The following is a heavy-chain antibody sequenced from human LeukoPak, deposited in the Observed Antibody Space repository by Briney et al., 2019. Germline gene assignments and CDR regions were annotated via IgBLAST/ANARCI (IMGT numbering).Heavy chain of an antibody. CDR2: NNPNSGDS. CDR1: GYTFTGYY. CDR3: ARVGRWELPGGRYFDY. D-gene: IGHD1-26*01. V-gene: IGHV1-2*06. J-gene: IGHJ4*02. Sequence: EASVKVSCKASGYTFTGYYMHWVRQAPGQGLEWMGRNNPNSGDSNYSQKFQGRVTMTRDTSISTAYMELSRLRSEDTAVYYCARVGRWELPGGRYFDYWGQGTLVTVSS.